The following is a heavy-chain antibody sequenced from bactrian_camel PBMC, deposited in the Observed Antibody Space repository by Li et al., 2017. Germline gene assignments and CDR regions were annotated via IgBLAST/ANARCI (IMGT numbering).Heavy chain of an antibody. D-gene: IGHD1*01. V-gene: IGHV3S35*01. J-gene: IGHJ4*01. CDR2: IYAGNQGT. CDR1: RFVFSRVV. CDR3: AARGRPSTACVRLLFLITT. Sequence: DVQLVESGGGSVQAGGSLRLSCSASRFVFSRVVMGWFRQAPGKERELVASIYAGNQGTVYVDSVKGRFLITRDNAENTVDLQMNSLRPEDTGMYYCAARGRPSTACVRLLFLITTGARGPRSPS.